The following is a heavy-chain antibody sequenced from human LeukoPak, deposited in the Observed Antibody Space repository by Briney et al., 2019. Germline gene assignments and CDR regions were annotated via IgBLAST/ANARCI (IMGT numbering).Heavy chain of an antibody. CDR2: IRYDGSNK. D-gene: IGHD5-18*01. CDR1: GSTFSSYG. CDR3: AKLTVVDTEIDY. Sequence: GGSLRLSCAASGSTFSSYGMHWVRQAPGKGLGWVAFIRYDGSNKYYADSVKGRFTISRDNSKNTLYLQMNSLRAEDTAVYYCAKLTVVDTEIDYWGQGTLVTVSS. J-gene: IGHJ4*02. V-gene: IGHV3-30*02.